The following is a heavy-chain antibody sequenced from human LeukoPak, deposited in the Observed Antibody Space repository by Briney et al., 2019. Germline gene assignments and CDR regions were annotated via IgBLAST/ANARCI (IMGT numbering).Heavy chain of an antibody. CDR1: GGSISSYY. V-gene: IGHV4-4*07. CDR2: VFTSGST. CDR3: ARGPNYYYGMDV. Sequence: SETLSLTCTVSGGSISSYYWSWIRQPAGKGLEWIGRVFTSGSTNYNPSLQSRVTISVDTSKNQFSLKLRSVTAADTAVYSCARGPNYYYGMDVWGQGTTVTVSS. J-gene: IGHJ6*02.